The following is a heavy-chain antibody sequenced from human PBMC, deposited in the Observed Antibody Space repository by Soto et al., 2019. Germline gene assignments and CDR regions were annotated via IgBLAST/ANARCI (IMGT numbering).Heavy chain of an antibody. Sequence: QVQLVQSGAEVKKPGASVKVSCKASGYTFTSNDINWVRQAPGQGPEWMGWMNPDNGKTGFAQKVQGRITMTRNTSISTAYMELSSLRSDDTAVYFCARPLCSSTRWGPYFFDSWGQGSLVTVSS. CDR2: MNPDNGKT. CDR3: ARPLCSSTRWGPYFFDS. CDR1: GYTFTSND. V-gene: IGHV1-8*01. J-gene: IGHJ4*02. D-gene: IGHD2-2*01.